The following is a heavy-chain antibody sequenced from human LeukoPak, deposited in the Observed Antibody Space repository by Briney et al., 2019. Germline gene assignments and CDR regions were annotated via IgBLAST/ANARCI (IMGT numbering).Heavy chain of an antibody. CDR1: GYTFTGYY. CDR2: INPNSGGT. J-gene: IGHJ4*02. CDR3: ARDWMSTITDY. Sequence: ASVKVSCKASGYTFTGYYMHWVRQAPGQGLEWMGWINPNSGGTNYAQKFQGRVTMTRDTSISTAYMGLSRLTSDDTAVYYCARDWMSTITDYWGQGTLVTVSS. D-gene: IGHD5-24*01. V-gene: IGHV1-2*02.